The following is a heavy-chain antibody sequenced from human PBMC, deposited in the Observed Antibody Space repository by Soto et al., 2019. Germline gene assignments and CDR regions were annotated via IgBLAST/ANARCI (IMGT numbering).Heavy chain of an antibody. V-gene: IGHV1-69*01. J-gene: IGHJ4*02. CDR1: GDTVRNYA. CDR3: ATAYDFWSGRIDY. Sequence: VKISCKASGDTVRNYAIAWMRQAPEQGLEWMGGIIPIFGTAKYAQNFQGRVTITADESTNTAYMELSSLRSEDTAVYYCATAYDFWSGRIDYWGQGTLVTVSS. CDR2: IIPIFGTA. D-gene: IGHD3-3*01.